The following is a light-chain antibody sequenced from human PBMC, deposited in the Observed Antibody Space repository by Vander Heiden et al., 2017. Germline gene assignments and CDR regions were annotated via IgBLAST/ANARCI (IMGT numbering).Light chain of an antibody. V-gene: IGLV1-47*01. CDR3: AAWADSLSGPRYV. Sequence: QYVLTQPSSASGTPGRRVSIACSGTSYEGDYIYWYQQFPGTAPKLLIYRNDQRPSGVSDRFSGSKSGTAASLAISGLRSEDEADYYYAAWADSLSGPRYVFGTGTKVTVL. CDR2: RND. J-gene: IGLJ1*01. CDR1: SYEGDY.